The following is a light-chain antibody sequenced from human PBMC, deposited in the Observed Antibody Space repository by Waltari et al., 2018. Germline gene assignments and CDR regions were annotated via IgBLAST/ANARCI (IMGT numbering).Light chain of an antibody. J-gene: IGLJ3*02. CDR3: AAWDDSLRGPV. Sequence: QSVLTQPPSASETPGQRVTIPCSGSSSNIGHNYVYWYQQFPGTAPKLLIYRNNQRPSGVPDRFSGSKSGTSASLAISGLRSEDESDYYCAAWDDSLRGPVFGGGTKVTVL. CDR2: RNN. CDR1: SSNIGHNY. V-gene: IGLV1-47*01.